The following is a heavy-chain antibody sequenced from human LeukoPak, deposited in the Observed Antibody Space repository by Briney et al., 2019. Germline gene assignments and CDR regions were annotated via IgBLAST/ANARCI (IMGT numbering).Heavy chain of an antibody. CDR1: GGSMTTHH. J-gene: IGHJ4*02. CDR3: TTIKRGNIFGYFDF. CDR2: VFDSGRT. V-gene: IGHV4-59*11. Sequence: SETLSRTCTVSGGSMTTHHWNWIRQTPGKGLECIGYVFDSGRTKENPSLKSRVTLSADTSKNQLSLRLSSVTAADTAVYYCTTIKRGNIFGYFDFWGQGILVTVSS. D-gene: IGHD5-18*01.